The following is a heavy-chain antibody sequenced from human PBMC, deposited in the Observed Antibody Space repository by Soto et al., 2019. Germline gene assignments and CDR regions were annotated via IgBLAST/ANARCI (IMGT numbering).Heavy chain of an antibody. CDR1: GGSISSSNW. J-gene: IGHJ6*02. Sequence: SETLSLTCAVSGGSISSSNWWSWVRQPPGKGLEWIGEIYHSGSTNYNPSLKSRVTISVDKSKNQFSLKLSSVTAADTAVYYCARDHTSPYYYYYGMDVWGQGTTVTVSS. V-gene: IGHV4-4*02. CDR2: IYHSGST. D-gene: IGHD2-2*01. CDR3: ARDHTSPYYYYYGMDV.